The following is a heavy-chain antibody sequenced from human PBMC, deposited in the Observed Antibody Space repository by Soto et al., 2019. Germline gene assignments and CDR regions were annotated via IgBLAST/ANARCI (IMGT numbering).Heavy chain of an antibody. CDR3: TRETPIYGDYRRGFSTY. CDR1: GFTFGDYA. V-gene: IGHV3-49*03. J-gene: IGHJ4*02. D-gene: IGHD4-17*01. CDR2: IRSKAYGGTT. Sequence: GGSLRLSCTASGFTFGDYAMSWFRQAPGKGLEWVGFIRSKAYGGTTEYAASVKGRFTISRDDSKSIAYLQMNSLKTEDTAVYYCTRETPIYGDYRRGFSTYWGQGTLVTVSS.